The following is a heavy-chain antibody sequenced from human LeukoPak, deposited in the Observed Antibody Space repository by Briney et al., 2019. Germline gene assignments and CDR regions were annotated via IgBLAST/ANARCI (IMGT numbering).Heavy chain of an antibody. D-gene: IGHD6-19*01. CDR2: LYYSGST. V-gene: IGHV4-39*01. CDR1: GGSISSSSYY. Sequence: SETLSLTCTVSGGSISSSSYYWGWIRQPPGKGLEWIGSLYYSGSTYYNPPLKSRVTISVDTSKKQFSLKLSSVTAADTAVYYCASKGIAVAGGDYWGQGTLVTVSS. CDR3: ASKGIAVAGGDY. J-gene: IGHJ4*02.